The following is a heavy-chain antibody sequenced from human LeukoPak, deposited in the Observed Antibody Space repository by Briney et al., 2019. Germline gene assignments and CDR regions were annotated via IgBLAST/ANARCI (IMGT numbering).Heavy chain of an antibody. V-gene: IGHV4-39*01. D-gene: IGHD3-10*01. J-gene: IGHJ5*02. CDR3: ARHGIYYGLGSSYGLPNWFDP. Sequence: SETLSLTCNVSGASISTNNYYWGWIRQPPGKGLEWIGTIYYSGRTYYNPSLKSRVTMSVDRSKNQFSLKLSSVTAADTAVYYCARHGIYYGLGSSYGLPNWFDPWGQGTLVTVSS. CDR1: GASISTNNYY. CDR2: IYYSGRT.